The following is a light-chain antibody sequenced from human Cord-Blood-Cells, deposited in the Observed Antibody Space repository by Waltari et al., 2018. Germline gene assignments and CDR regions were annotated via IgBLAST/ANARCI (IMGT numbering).Light chain of an antibody. CDR2: RNN. Sequence: QSVLTQPPSASGTPGQRVTIYCSGSSSNLGSHYVYWYQQLPGTAPKLLIYRNNQRPSGVPDRFSGSKSGTSASLAISGLRSEDEADYYCAAWDDSLSGPVFGGGTKLTVL. V-gene: IGLV1-47*01. J-gene: IGLJ3*02. CDR3: AAWDDSLSGPV. CDR1: SSNLGSHY.